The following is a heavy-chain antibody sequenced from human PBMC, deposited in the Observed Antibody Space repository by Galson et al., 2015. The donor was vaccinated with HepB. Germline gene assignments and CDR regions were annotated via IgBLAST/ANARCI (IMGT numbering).Heavy chain of an antibody. CDR2: ISAYNGNT. D-gene: IGHD3-3*01. Sequence: SVKVSCKASGYTFTSYGISWVRQAPGQGLEWMGWISAYNGNTNYAQKLQGRVTMTTDTSTSTAYMELRSLRSDDTAVYYCARVWSGSPTDTDHFDPWGQGTLVTVSS. J-gene: IGHJ5*02. CDR3: ARVWSGSPTDTDHFDP. V-gene: IGHV1-18*01. CDR1: GYTFTSYG.